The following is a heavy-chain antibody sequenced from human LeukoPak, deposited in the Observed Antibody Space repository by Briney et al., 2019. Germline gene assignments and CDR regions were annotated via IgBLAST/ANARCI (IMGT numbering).Heavy chain of an antibody. CDR1: GFTFSSYW. Sequence: GGSLRLSCAASGFTFSSYWMHWVRQAPGKGLEWVSLISGDGGSTYYADSVKGRFTVSRDNSKNTLYLQMNSLRAEDTAVYYCARRGYPGYYYYMDVWGKGTTVTVSS. CDR3: ARRGYPGYYYYMDV. D-gene: IGHD5-12*01. J-gene: IGHJ6*03. V-gene: IGHV3-NL1*01. CDR2: ISGDGGST.